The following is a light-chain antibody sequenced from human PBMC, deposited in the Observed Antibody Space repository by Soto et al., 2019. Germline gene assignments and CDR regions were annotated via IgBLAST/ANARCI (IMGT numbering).Light chain of an antibody. J-gene: IGLJ2*01. Sequence: QSVLTQPPSVSAAPGQKVTISCSGSSSNIGNNYVSWYQQLPGTAPKLLIYDNNKRPSGIPDRFSGSKSGTSATLGITGLQTXXXADYYCGTWDSSLSAVVFGGGTKLTVL. CDR1: SSNIGNNY. CDR2: DNN. V-gene: IGLV1-51*01. CDR3: GTWDSSLSAVV.